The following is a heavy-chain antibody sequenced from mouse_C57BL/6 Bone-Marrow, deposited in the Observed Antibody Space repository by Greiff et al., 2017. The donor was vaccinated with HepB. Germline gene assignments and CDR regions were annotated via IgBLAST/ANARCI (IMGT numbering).Heavy chain of an antibody. V-gene: IGHV1-78*01. Sequence: VQLQQSDAELVKPGASVKISCKVSGYTFTDHTIHWMKQRPEQGLEWIGYIYPRDGSTKYNEKFKGKATLTADESSSTAYMQLNSLTSEDSAVYFCARGPYYYGSSLYAMDYWGQGTSVTVSS. CDR2: IYPRDGST. CDR1: GYTFTDHT. CDR3: ARGPYYYGSSLYAMDY. J-gene: IGHJ4*01. D-gene: IGHD1-1*01.